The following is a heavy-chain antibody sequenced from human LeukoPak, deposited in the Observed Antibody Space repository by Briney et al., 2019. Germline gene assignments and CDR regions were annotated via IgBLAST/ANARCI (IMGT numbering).Heavy chain of an antibody. D-gene: IGHD1-26*01. Sequence: PGGSLRLSCAASGFTFSSYAMRWVRQAPGKGLEYVSAISSNGGSTYYANSVKGRFTISRDNSKNTLYLQVGSLRAEDMAVYYCARLGVGSPFDYWGQGTLVTVSS. V-gene: IGHV3-64*01. J-gene: IGHJ4*02. CDR3: ARLGVGSPFDY. CDR1: GFTFSSYA. CDR2: ISSNGGST.